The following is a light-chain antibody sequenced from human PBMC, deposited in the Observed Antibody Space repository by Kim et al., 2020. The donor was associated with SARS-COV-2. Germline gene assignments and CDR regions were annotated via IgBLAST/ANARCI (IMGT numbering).Light chain of an antibody. CDR2: DTN. V-gene: IGLV7-46*01. J-gene: IGLJ3*02. Sequence: QAVVTQEPSLTVSPGGTVTLTCGSSTGAVTSGHYPYWFQQRPGQAPRPLIYDTNNKHSWTPARFSAFLCGGKAALTLSGAQPEDEADYYCLLYYSGARVFGGGTQLTVL. CDR1: TGAVTSGHY. CDR3: LLYYSGARV.